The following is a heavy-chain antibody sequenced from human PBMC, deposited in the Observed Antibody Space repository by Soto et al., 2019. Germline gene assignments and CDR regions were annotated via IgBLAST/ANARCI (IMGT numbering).Heavy chain of an antibody. V-gene: IGHV3-30-3*01. CDR1: GFTFSSYS. J-gene: IGHJ4*02. CDR3: ARDQNDFWSGSPGY. CDR2: ISYDGSKK. Sequence: QVQLVESGGGVVQPGRSLRLSCAASGFTFSSYSIHWVRQAPGKGLEWVAAISYDGSKKHYADSVKGRFTISRDNSKNTLYLQINSLRAEDTAVYYCARDQNDFWSGSPGYWGQGTLVTVSS. D-gene: IGHD3-3*01.